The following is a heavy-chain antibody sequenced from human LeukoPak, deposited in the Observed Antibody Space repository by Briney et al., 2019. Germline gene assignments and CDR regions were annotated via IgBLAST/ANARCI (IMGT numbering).Heavy chain of an antibody. CDR1: GFTFSSYV. V-gene: IGHV3-23*01. CDR3: AVIDSTLVRFDF. D-gene: IGHD3-10*01. J-gene: IGHJ4*02. CDR2: ISGPGGGT. Sequence: RPGGSLRLSCAASGFTFSSYVMGWVRQTPGKGLQWISAISGPGGGTYYADSMEGRFTISRDNSKNTLFLQMNSLRAEDTAKYYCAVIDSTLVRFDFWGRGTHVIVSS.